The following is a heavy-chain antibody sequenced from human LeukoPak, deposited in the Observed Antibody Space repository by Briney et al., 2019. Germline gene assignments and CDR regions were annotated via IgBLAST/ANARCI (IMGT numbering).Heavy chain of an antibody. J-gene: IGHJ4*02. Sequence: GASVKVSCKASGYTFIGYYTHWVRQAPGQGLEWMGWINPNSGDTNSAQKFQGRVTLTRDTSISTAYMELSRLRSDDTAVYYCARGHTVTAFDYWGQGTLVTVSS. CDR2: INPNSGDT. V-gene: IGHV1-2*02. CDR1: GYTFIGYY. CDR3: ARGHTVTAFDY. D-gene: IGHD4-17*01.